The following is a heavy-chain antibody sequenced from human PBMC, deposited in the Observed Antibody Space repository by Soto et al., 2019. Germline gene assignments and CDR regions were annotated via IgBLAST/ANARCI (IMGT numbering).Heavy chain of an antibody. CDR3: AHPRGYGVFDAVDI. CDR2: ISSSGDST. CDR1: GFTFSGYG. Sequence: GGSLRLSCEASGFTFSGYGMHWVRQAPGKGLEWVAVISSSGDSTYYAESVRGRFTISRDNSINTLYLQMRSLRPEDTAVYYCAHPRGYGVFDAVDIWGQGTMVTVPS. J-gene: IGHJ3*02. V-gene: IGHV3-23*01. D-gene: IGHD4-17*01.